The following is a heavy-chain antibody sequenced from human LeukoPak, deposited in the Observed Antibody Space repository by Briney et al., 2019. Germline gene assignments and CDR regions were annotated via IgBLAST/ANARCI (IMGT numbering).Heavy chain of an antibody. D-gene: IGHD3-22*01. Sequence: GGSLRLSCTASGVTLSSYAMSWARQAPGKGLEWVSGISSSGSGGNTYYADSVKGRFTISRDNSKNTLYLQMNSLRAEDTAVYYCAKVPLGSSGPTLDDYWGQGTLVTVSS. CDR3: AKVPLGSSGPTLDDY. CDR2: ISSSGSGGNT. CDR1: GVTLSSYA. V-gene: IGHV3-23*01. J-gene: IGHJ4*02.